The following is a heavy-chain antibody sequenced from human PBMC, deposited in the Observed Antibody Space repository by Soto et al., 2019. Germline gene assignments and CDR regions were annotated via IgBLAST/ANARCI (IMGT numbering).Heavy chain of an antibody. Sequence: AVKVSCKASGVTFSRYAISWVRQAPGQGLEWMGGIIPIFGTANYAQKFQGRVTITADESTSTAYMELSSLRSEDTAVYYCARDIVVVPAPGYYYYGMDVWGQGTTVTVSS. J-gene: IGHJ6*02. CDR1: GVTFSRYA. CDR3: ARDIVVVPAPGYYYYGMDV. V-gene: IGHV1-69*13. D-gene: IGHD2-2*01. CDR2: IIPIFGTA.